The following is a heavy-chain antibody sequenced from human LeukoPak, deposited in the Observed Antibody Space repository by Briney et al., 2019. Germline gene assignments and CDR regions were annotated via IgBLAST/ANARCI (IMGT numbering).Heavy chain of an antibody. CDR1: GGSISSGGYY. D-gene: IGHD3-22*01. V-gene: IGHV4-61*08. CDR2: IYDSGST. CDR3: VRGDFYDSSGYYWYWYFDL. Sequence: ASETLSLTCTVSGGSISSGGYYWSWIRQHPGKGLEWIGYIYDSGSTKYNSSLKSRVSISGDTSKNQFSLKLSSVTAADTAVYYCVRGDFYDSSGYYWYWYFDLWGRGTLVSVSS. J-gene: IGHJ2*01.